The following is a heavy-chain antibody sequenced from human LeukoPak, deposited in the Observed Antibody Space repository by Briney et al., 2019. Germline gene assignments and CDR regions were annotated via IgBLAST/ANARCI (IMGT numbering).Heavy chain of an antibody. V-gene: IGHV3-53*01. D-gene: IGHD3-9*01. CDR1: GFTVSSNY. Sequence: GGSLRLSCAASGFTVSSNYMSWVRQAPGKGLEWVSVIYSGGSTYYADSVKGRFTISRDNSKNTLYLQMNSLRAEDTAVYYCARVHYDILTGPHFDYWGQGTLVTVSS. J-gene: IGHJ4*02. CDR2: IYSGGST. CDR3: ARVHYDILTGPHFDY.